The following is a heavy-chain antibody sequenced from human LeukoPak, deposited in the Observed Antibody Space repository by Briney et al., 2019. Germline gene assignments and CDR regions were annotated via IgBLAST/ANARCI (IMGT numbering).Heavy chain of an antibody. CDR1: GYTFTSYG. Sequence: EASVKVSCKASGYTFTSYGISWVRQAPGQGLEWMGWINPNSGGTNYAQKFQGRVTMTRDTSISTAYMELSRLRSDDTAVYYCARGPRRSWFGTIQAVDYWGQGTLVTVSS. CDR3: ARGPRRSWFGTIQAVDY. CDR2: INPNSGGT. J-gene: IGHJ4*02. D-gene: IGHD3-10*01. V-gene: IGHV1-2*02.